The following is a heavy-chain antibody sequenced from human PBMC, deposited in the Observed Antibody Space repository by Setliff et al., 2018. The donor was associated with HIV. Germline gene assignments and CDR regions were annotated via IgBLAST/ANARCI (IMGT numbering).Heavy chain of an antibody. CDR3: ARDKTGDLWYFDS. Sequence: ASVKVSCKASGYTFIGHYIHWVRQAPGQGLEWMGWINPNSGDTKYAQKFQDRVSLTRDTSLSTAYMELSSLTSDDTAIYYCARDKTGDLWYFDSWGQGTLVTVSS. D-gene: IGHD7-27*01. J-gene: IGHJ4*02. CDR2: INPNSGDT. V-gene: IGHV1-2*02. CDR1: GYTFIGHY.